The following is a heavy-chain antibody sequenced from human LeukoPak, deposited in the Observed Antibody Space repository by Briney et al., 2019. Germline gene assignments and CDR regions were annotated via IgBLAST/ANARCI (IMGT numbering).Heavy chain of an antibody. CDR3: ARQWRWFDP. CDR2: INHSGST. CDR1: GGSFGGYY. J-gene: IGHJ5*02. V-gene: IGHV4-34*01. D-gene: IGHD6-19*01. Sequence: SETLSLTCAVYGGSFGGYYWSWIRQPPGKGLEWIGEINHSGSTNYNPSLKSRVTISVDTSKNQFSLKLSSVTAADTAVYYCARQWRWFDPWGQGTLVTVSS.